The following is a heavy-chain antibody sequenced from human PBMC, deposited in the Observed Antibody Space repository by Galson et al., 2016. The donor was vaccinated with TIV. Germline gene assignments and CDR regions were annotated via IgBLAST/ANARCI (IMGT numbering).Heavy chain of an antibody. V-gene: IGHV3-64*01. D-gene: IGHD3/OR15-3a*01. J-gene: IGHJ4*02. CDR3: AREGLARKTWLDY. CDR1: DFTFNSYV. CDR2: INTNGQTT. Sequence: SLRLSCAASDFTFNSYVMHWVRQAPGKGLEYVSGINTNGQTTYYSNSVRGRFTISRDSSKNTIYLQMGSLSAEDMGVYYCAREGLARKTWLDYWGQGALVTVSS.